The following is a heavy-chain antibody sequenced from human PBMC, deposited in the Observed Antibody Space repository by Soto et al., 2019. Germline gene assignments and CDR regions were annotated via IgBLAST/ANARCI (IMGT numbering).Heavy chain of an antibody. CDR3: AHLQYWAATLGY. V-gene: IGHV2-5*02. Sequence: ITLKEPGPTLVNPTQTVTLTCTFSGFSLSTTGVGVGWIRQPPVKSLAWLAVIYWDDDKRYSPSLKSRLTITKDTSKNQVVLTMSNMDAVDTATYYCAHLQYWAATLGYWGQGTLVTVSS. CDR1: GFSLSTTGVG. J-gene: IGHJ4*02. CDR2: IYWDDDK. D-gene: IGHD2-8*02.